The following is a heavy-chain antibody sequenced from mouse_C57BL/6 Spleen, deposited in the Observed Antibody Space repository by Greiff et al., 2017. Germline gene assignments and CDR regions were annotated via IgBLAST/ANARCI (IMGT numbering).Heavy chain of an antibody. CDR3: ARSYYYGISYAMDY. D-gene: IGHD1-1*01. V-gene: IGHV1-82*01. CDR1: GYAFSSSW. Sequence: QVQLQQSGPELVKPGASVKISCKASGYAFSSSWMNWVKQRPGKGLEWIGRIYPGDGDTNYNGKFKGKATLTADKSSSTAYMQLSSLTSEDSAVYFCARSYYYGISYAMDYWGQGTSVTVSS. J-gene: IGHJ4*01. CDR2: IYPGDGDT.